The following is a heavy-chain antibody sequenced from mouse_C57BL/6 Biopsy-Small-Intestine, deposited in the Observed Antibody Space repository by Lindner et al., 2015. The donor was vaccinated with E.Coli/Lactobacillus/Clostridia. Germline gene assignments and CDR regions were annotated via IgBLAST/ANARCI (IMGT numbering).Heavy chain of an antibody. CDR1: GYSFTGYY. J-gene: IGHJ2*01. Sequence: VQLQESGPELVKPGASVKISCKASGYSFTGYYMNWVKQSPEKSLEWIGEINPSTGGTTYNQKFKAKATLTVDKSSSTAYMQLSSLASEDSAVYYCARRGIITTVVAPDYWGQGTTLTVSS. CDR2: INPSTGGT. V-gene: IGHV1-42*01. CDR3: ARRGIITTVVAPDY. D-gene: IGHD1-1*01.